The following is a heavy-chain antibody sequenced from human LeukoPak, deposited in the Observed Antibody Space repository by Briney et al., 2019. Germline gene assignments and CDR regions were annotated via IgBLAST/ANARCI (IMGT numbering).Heavy chain of an antibody. J-gene: IGHJ3*02. Sequence: ASVKVSCKASGYTFTSYAMHWVRQAPGQRLEWMGWINAGNGNTKYSQKFQGRVTMTTDTSTSTAYMELRSLRSDDTAVYYCARAGSYYYDSSGPAAAFDIWGQGTMVTVSS. CDR3: ARAGSYYYDSSGPAAAFDI. D-gene: IGHD3-22*01. CDR2: INAGNGNT. V-gene: IGHV1-3*01. CDR1: GYTFTSYA.